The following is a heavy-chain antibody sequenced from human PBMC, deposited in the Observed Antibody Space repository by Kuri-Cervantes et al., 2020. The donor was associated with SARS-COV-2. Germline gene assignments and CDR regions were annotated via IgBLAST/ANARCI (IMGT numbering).Heavy chain of an antibody. CDR3: ARGASSLDF. D-gene: IGHD1-26*01. Sequence: SETLSLTCTVSGASISSGGYYWSWLRQLPGKGLEWIGYIYHTGSTYYNPSLKSRFSMSVDTSKNHFSLKLSSVTAADAALYYCARGASSLDFWGQGTLVTVSS. J-gene: IGHJ4*02. CDR2: IYHTGST. CDR1: GASISSGGYY. V-gene: IGHV4-31*03.